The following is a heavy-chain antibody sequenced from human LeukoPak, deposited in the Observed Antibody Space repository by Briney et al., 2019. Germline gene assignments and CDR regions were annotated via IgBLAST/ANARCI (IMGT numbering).Heavy chain of an antibody. D-gene: IGHD3-22*01. CDR1: GGSISSYY. J-gene: IGHJ4*02. V-gene: IGHV4-59*01. CDR3: ARADYYDSSGYPFDY. CDR2: IYYSGST. Sequence: SETLSLACTVSGGSISSYYWSWIRQPPGKGLEWNGYIYYSGSTNYNPSLKSRVTISVDTSKNQFSLKLSSVTAADTAVYYCARADYYDSSGYPFDYWGQGTLVTASS.